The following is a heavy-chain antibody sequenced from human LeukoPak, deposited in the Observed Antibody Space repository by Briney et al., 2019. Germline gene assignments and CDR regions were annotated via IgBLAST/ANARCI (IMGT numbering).Heavy chain of an antibody. CDR3: ARRSLVVVTAKGAYFDY. J-gene: IGHJ4*02. Sequence: SETLSLTCTVSGYSISSGYYWGWIRQPPGKGLEWIGSIYHSGSTYYNPSLKSRVTISVDTSKNQFSLKLSSVTAADTAVYYCARRSLVVVTAKGAYFDYWGQGTLVTVSS. CDR1: GYSISSGYY. D-gene: IGHD2-21*02. V-gene: IGHV4-38-2*02. CDR2: IYHSGST.